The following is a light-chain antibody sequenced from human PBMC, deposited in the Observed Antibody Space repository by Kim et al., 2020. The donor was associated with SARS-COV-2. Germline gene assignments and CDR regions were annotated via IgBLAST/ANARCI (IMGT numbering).Light chain of an antibody. V-gene: IGKV1-9*01. CDR3: QQLNTYALI. CDR1: SSS. CDR2: AAS. J-gene: IGKJ4*01. Sequence: SSSLAWYQQKPGKAPKLLIYAASTLQSGVPSRFSGSGSGTEFTLTISSLQPEDFATYYCQQLNTYALIFGGGTKVDTK.